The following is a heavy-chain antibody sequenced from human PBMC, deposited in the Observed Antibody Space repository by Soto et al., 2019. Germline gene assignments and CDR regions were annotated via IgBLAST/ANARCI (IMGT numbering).Heavy chain of an antibody. V-gene: IGHV4-39*01. Sequence: LTCTVSGGSISIISYYWGWIRQPPCKGLEWIGSIYYSGSTYYNPSLKSRVTISVDTSKNQFSLKLSSVTAADTAVYYCARHVSDFWSGSIPNFDYWGQGTLVTVSS. D-gene: IGHD3-3*01. J-gene: IGHJ4*02. CDR3: ARHVSDFWSGSIPNFDY. CDR1: GGSISIISYY. CDR2: IYYSGST.